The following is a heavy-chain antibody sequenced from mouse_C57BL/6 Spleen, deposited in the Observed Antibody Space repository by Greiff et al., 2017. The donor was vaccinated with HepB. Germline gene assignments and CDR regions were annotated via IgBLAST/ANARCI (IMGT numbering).Heavy chain of an antibody. CDR3: ARQALGAITTHWYFDV. CDR2: IDPSDSYT. V-gene: IGHV1-50*01. D-gene: IGHD1-1*01. Sequence: QVQLQQPGAELVKPGASVKLSCKASGYTFTSYWMQWVKQRPGQGLEWIGEIDPSDSYTNYNQKFKGKATLTVYTSSSTADMQLSSLTSEDSAVYYCARQALGAITTHWYFDVWGTGTTVTVSS. CDR1: GYTFTSYW. J-gene: IGHJ1*03.